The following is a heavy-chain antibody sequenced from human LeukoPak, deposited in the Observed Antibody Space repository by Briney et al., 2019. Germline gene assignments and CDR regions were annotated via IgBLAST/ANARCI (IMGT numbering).Heavy chain of an antibody. Sequence: ASVKVSCKASGYTFTSYGISWVRQAPGQGLEWMGWSSAYNGNTNYAQKLQGRVTMTTDTSTSTAYMELRSLRSDDTAVYYCARGYYGSGSYYNEGWFDPRGQGTLVTVSS. J-gene: IGHJ5*02. D-gene: IGHD3-10*01. V-gene: IGHV1-18*01. CDR3: ARGYYGSGSYYNEGWFDP. CDR1: GYTFTSYG. CDR2: SSAYNGNT.